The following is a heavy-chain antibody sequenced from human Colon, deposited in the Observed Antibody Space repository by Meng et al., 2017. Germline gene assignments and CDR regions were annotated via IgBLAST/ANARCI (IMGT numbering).Heavy chain of an antibody. CDR3: ARVGTARPFDY. CDR2: ITSSSNYI. D-gene: IGHD1-1*01. V-gene: IGHV3-21*01. CDR1: GFTFSLYA. J-gene: IGHJ4*02. Sequence: EVQLVESGGGLVKPGESLRVSCEASGFTFSLYAINWVRQAPGWGLEWVASITSSSNYIHYSDSVKGRFTVSRDNARNSSYLQMDSLRAEDTAVYYCARVGTARPFDYWGQGTLVTVSS.